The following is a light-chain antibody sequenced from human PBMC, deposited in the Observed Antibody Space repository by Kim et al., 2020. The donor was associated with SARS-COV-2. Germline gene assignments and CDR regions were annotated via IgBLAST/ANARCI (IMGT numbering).Light chain of an antibody. J-gene: IGKJ5*01. V-gene: IGKV3-11*01. CDR3: QQRSNWPPIT. CDR2: DAS. Sequence: PGERATLSCRASQSVSSYLAWYQQKPGQAPRLLIYDASNRATGIPARFSGSGSGTDFTLTISSLEPEDFAVYYCQQRSNWPPITFGQGTRLEIK. CDR1: QSVSSY.